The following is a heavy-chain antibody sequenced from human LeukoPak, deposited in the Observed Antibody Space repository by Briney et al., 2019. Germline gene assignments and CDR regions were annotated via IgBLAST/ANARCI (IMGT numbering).Heavy chain of an antibody. J-gene: IGHJ4*02. D-gene: IGHD3-22*01. CDR3: ARDLRGARLIDSSGYYFPDY. CDR1: GFTFSSYN. Sequence: PGGSLRLSCAASGFTFSSYNMNWVRQAPGKGLEWVSYISSSSRTIYYADSVKGRFTISRDNAKNSLYLQMNSLRAEDTAVYYCARDLRGARLIDSSGYYFPDYWGQGTLVTVSS. V-gene: IGHV3-48*04. CDR2: ISSSSRTI.